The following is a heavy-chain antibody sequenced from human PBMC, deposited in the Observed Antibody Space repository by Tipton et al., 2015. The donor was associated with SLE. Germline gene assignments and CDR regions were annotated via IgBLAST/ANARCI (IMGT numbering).Heavy chain of an antibody. CDR1: GGSVSSYY. Sequence: TLSLTCTASGGSVSSYYWSWIRQPPGKGLEWIGYIYYSGSTNYNPSLKSRVTISVDTSKNQFSLKLSSVTAADTAVYYCARYPVATIGEAYFDYWGQGTLVTVSS. V-gene: IGHV4-59*08. D-gene: IGHD5-12*01. CDR2: IYYSGST. J-gene: IGHJ4*02. CDR3: ARYPVATIGEAYFDY.